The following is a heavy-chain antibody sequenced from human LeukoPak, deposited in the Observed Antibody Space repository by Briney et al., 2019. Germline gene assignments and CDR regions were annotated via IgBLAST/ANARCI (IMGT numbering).Heavy chain of an antibody. V-gene: IGHV1-2*02. Sequence: ASVKVSCKASGYTFTGYYMHWVRQAPGQGLEWMGWINPNSGGTNYAQKFQGRVTMTRDTSISTAYMELSRLRSDDAAVYYCARDQWFGIAAARGGWFDPWGQGTLVTVSS. CDR3: ARDQWFGIAAARGGWFDP. CDR2: INPNSGGT. J-gene: IGHJ5*02. CDR1: GYTFTGYY. D-gene: IGHD6-13*01.